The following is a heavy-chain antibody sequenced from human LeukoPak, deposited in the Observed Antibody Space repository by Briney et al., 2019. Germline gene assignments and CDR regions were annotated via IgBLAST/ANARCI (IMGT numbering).Heavy chain of an antibody. CDR1: GFTFSSYS. CDR2: ISSSSSYI. V-gene: IGHV3-21*01. CDR3: ARGGSGWYPVGY. D-gene: IGHD6-19*01. Sequence: PGGSLRLSCAASGFTFSSYSMNWVRQAPGKGLEWVSSISSSSSYIYYADSVKGRFTISRDNAKNSLYLQMNSLRAEDTAVYYCARGGSGWYPVGYWGQGTLVTVSS. J-gene: IGHJ4*02.